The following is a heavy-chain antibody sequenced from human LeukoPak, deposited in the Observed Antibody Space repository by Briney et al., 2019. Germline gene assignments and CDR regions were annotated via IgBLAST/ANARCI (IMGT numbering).Heavy chain of an antibody. V-gene: IGHV4-30-2*01. D-gene: IGHD2-2*01. CDR1: GDSINSGENY. CDR3: ASRVVVPAAIGHDWYFDL. J-gene: IGHJ2*01. CDR2: IYHSGST. Sequence: PSQTLSLTCTVSGDSINSGENYWSWIRQPPGKGLEWIGYIYHSGSTYYNPSLKSRVTISVDRSKNQFSLKLSSVTAADTAVYYCASRVVVPAAIGHDWYFDLWGRGTLVTVSS.